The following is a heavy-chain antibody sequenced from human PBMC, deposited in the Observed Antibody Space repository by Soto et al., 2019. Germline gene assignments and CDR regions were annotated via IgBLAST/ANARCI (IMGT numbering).Heavy chain of an antibody. Sequence: QVQLSQSGAEVKRPGSSVKVSCHASGDTFTTHTITWVRQAPGQGLEWVGRIIPLLGLTDYAQKFQGRVVITADKSTSTTYMVLSRLSFEDTDLYYCARDQYCHVPTCCGYPDIWGTGTAVTVSS. J-gene: IGHJ6*03. CDR2: IIPLLGLT. CDR1: GDTFTTHT. CDR3: ARDQYCHVPTCCGYPDI. D-gene: IGHD3-22*01. V-gene: IGHV1-69*08.